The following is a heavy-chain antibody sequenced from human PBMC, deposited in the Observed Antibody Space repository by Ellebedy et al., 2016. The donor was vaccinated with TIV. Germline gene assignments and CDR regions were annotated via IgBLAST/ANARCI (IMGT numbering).Heavy chain of an antibody. CDR2: ISSSSSYI. D-gene: IGHD4-17*01. CDR3: ARDKYGDYGYDY. Sequence: GESLKISXAASGFTFTTYVLNWVRQAPGKGLEWVSSISSSSSYIYYADSVKGRFTISRDNAKNSLYLQMNSLRAEDTAVYYCARDKYGDYGYDYWGQGTLVTVSP. V-gene: IGHV3-21*01. CDR1: GFTFTTYV. J-gene: IGHJ4*02.